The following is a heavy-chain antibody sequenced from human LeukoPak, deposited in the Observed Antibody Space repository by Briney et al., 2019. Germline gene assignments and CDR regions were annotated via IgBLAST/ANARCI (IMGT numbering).Heavy chain of an antibody. D-gene: IGHD6-19*01. CDR3: ARGSKYSSGCPDY. Sequence: SETLSLTCTVSGGSISSSSYYWGWIRQPPGTGLEWIGSIYYSGSIYYNPSLKSRVTISVDTSKNQFSLKLSSVTAADTAVYYCARGSKYSSGCPDYWGQGTLVTVSS. J-gene: IGHJ4*02. V-gene: IGHV4-39*07. CDR2: IYYSGSI. CDR1: GGSISSSSYY.